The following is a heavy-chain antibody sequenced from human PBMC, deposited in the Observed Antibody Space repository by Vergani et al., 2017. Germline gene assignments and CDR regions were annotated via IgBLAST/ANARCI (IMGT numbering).Heavy chain of an antibody. D-gene: IGHD3-3*01. CDR1: GGSISSYY. Sequence: QVQLQESGPGLVKPSETLSLTCTVSGGSISSYYWSWIRQPPGQGLEWIGYIYYSGSTNYNPSLKSRVTISVDTSKNQFSLKLSSVTAADTAVYYCAGGNYDFWSGTPGGYYYYMDVWGKGTTVTVSS. CDR3: AGGNYDFWSGTPGGYYYYMDV. J-gene: IGHJ6*03. V-gene: IGHV4-59*01. CDR2: IYYSGST.